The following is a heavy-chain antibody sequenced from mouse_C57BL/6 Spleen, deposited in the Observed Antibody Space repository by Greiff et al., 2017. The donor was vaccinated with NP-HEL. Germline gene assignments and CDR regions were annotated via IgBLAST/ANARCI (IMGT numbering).Heavy chain of an antibody. Sequence: QVHVKQSGAELVRPGASVTLSCKASGYTFTDYEMHWVKQTPVHGLEWIGAIDPETGGTAYNQKFKGKAILTADKSSSTAYMELRSLTSEDSAVYYCSVYYGSDGGYFDVWGTGTTVTVSS. CDR3: SVYYGSDGGYFDV. CDR1: GYTFTDYE. CDR2: IDPETGGT. J-gene: IGHJ1*03. D-gene: IGHD1-1*01. V-gene: IGHV1-15*01.